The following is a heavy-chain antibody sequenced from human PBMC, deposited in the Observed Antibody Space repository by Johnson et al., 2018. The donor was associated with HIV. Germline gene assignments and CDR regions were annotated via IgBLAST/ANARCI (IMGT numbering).Heavy chain of an antibody. CDR1: GFTFDNYD. CDR3: AKDLEPLNSGSYRFGAFDI. D-gene: IGHD1-26*01. V-gene: IGHV3-43D*03. J-gene: IGHJ3*02. Sequence: VQLMESGGGVVQPGGSLRLSCAVSGFTFDNYDMSWVRQAPGKGLEWVSLISWDGDSTYYAESLKGRFTISRDNSKNSLYLQMNSLRAEDTALYYCAKDLEPLNSGSYRFGAFDIWGQGTMVTVSS. CDR2: ISWDGDST.